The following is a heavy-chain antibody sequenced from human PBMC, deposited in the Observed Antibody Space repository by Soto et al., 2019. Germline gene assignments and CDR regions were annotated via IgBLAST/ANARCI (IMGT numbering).Heavy chain of an antibody. V-gene: IGHV1-18*01. CDR2: ISAYNGNT. CDR3: ARDRRETNSWDFWSGYSYNPHYYGMDV. CDR1: GYTFTSYG. D-gene: IGHD3-3*01. J-gene: IGHJ6*02. Sequence: ASVKVSCKASGYTFTSYGISWVRQAPGQGLEWIGWISAYNGNTNYAQKLQGRVTMTTDTSTSTAYMELRSLRSDDTAVYYCARDRRETNSWDFWSGYSYNPHYYGMDVWGQRTTVTVSS.